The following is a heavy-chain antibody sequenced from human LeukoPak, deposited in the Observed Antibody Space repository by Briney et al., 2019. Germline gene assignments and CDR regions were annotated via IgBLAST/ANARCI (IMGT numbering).Heavy chain of an antibody. D-gene: IGHD3-22*01. CDR1: GYTFSDYY. V-gene: IGHV1-2*02. Sequence: ASVKVSCKASGYTFSDYYMHWVRQAPGQGLEWMGWINGHNGDTKFAPRFQGRVTMTRDTSISTAYMELSRLRSDDTAVYYCARDQIMYYYDSSGYYYGYWGQGTLVTVSS. J-gene: IGHJ4*02. CDR2: INGHNGDT. CDR3: ARDQIMYYYDSSGYYYGY.